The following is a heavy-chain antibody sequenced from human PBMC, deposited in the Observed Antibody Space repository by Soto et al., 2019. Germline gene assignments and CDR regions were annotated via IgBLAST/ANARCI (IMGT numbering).Heavy chain of an antibody. CDR3: ARAYAGYSSGWSGGAFDI. J-gene: IGHJ3*02. CDR1: GFTVSSNY. V-gene: IGHV3-53*04. CDR2: IYSGGST. D-gene: IGHD6-19*01. Sequence: GGSLRLSCAASGFTVSSNYMSWVRQAPGKGLEWVSVIYSGGSTYYADSVKGRFTISRHNSKNTLYLQMNSLRAEDTAVYYCARAYAGYSSGWSGGAFDIWGQGTMVTVSS.